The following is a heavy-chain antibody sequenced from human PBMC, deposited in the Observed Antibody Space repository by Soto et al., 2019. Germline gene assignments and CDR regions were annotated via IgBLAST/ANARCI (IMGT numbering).Heavy chain of an antibody. D-gene: IGHD3-10*01. Sequence: PGGSLRLSCAASGFPFISYSMSWVRQAPGEGLEWVSAINGSGTSTYYADSVKGRFTISRDNSKNTLHLQMNSLRAEDTAVYYCARLGVDPWGQGTLVTVSS. J-gene: IGHJ5*02. CDR1: GFPFISYS. CDR2: INGSGTST. CDR3: ARLGVDP. V-gene: IGHV3-23*01.